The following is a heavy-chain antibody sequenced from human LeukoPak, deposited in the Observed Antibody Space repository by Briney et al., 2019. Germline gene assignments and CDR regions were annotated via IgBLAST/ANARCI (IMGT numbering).Heavy chain of an antibody. CDR2: IYHSGST. CDR1: GGSISSGYY. D-gene: IGHD2-8*01. V-gene: IGHV4-38-2*02. Sequence: SQTLSLTCTVSGGSISSGYYWGWIRQPPGKGLEWIGSIYHSGSTYYNPSLKSRVTISVDTSKNQFSLKLSSVTAGDTAVYYCARQVYAIDYWGQGTLVTVSS. CDR3: ARQVYAIDY. J-gene: IGHJ4*02.